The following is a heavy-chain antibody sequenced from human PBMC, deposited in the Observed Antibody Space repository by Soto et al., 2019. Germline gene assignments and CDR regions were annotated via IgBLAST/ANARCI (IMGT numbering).Heavy chain of an antibody. D-gene: IGHD5-18*01. CDR2: ISYDGSNK. CDR3: AKAEGSGYSYGLDV. V-gene: IGHV3-30*18. Sequence: QVQLVESGGGVVQPGRSLRLSCAASGFTFSSYGMHWVRQAPGKGLEWVAVISYDGSNKYYADSVKGRFTISRDNSKNPLYLQMNSLRAEDTAVYYCAKAEGSGYSYGLDVWGQGTTVTVSS. CDR1: GFTFSSYG. J-gene: IGHJ6*02.